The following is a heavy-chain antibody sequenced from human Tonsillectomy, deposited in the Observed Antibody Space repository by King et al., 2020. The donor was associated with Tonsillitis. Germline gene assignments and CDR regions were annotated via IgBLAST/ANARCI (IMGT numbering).Heavy chain of an antibody. CDR3: ARDTSSGSYITFDI. V-gene: IGHV3-11*05. CDR2: ISSSITYT. J-gene: IGHJ3*02. D-gene: IGHD1-26*01. CDR1: GCTFSDYY. Sequence: VQLVESGGGLVKPGGSLRLSCAASGCTFSDYYMSWIRQAPGKGLEWVSYISSSITYTTYADSVKGRFTISRDNSNNSLFLQMNSLRAEDTAVYYCARDTSSGSYITFDIWGQGTVVTVSS.